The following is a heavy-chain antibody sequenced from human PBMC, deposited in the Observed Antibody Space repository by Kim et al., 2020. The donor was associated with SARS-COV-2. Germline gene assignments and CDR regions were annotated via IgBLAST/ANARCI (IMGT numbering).Heavy chain of an antibody. D-gene: IGHD3-10*01. V-gene: IGHV1-24*01. J-gene: IGHJ3*02. CDR1: GYTLTELS. CDR2: FDPEDGET. Sequence: ASVKVSCKVSGYTLTELSMHWVRQAPGKGLEWMGGFDPEDGETIYAQKFQGRVTMTEDTSTDTAYMELSSLRSEDTAVYYCATAIEITMVRGVRPYDAFDIWGQGTMVTVSS. CDR3: ATAIEITMVRGVRPYDAFDI.